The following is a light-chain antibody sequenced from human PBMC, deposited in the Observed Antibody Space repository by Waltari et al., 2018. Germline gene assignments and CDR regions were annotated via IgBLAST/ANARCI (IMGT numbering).Light chain of an antibody. CDR3: CSYAGTWV. J-gene: IGLJ3*02. CDR2: DVT. CDR1: GSAVCDYNP. V-gene: IGLV2-11*01. Sequence: QSALTHLRSVSGSPGLSVTISAAGAGSAVCDYNPVSWYQQPPGKAPKLVIYDVTKRPSGVPDRFSGSKSGNSASLTVSGLQAEDEADYYCCSYAGTWVFGGGTKLTVL.